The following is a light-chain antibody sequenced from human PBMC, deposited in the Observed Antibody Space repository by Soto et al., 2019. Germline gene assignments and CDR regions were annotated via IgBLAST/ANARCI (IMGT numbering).Light chain of an antibody. J-gene: IGLJ7*01. V-gene: IGLV1-44*01. CDR2: SNN. CDR1: SSNIGSNT. CDR3: AAWDDSLNGPV. Sequence: QLVLTQPPSAPGTPGQRVTISCSGSSSNIGSNTVNWYQQLPGTAPKLLIYSNNQRPSGVPDRFSGSKSGTSASLAISGLQSEDEADYYCAAWDDSLNGPVFGGGTQLTVL.